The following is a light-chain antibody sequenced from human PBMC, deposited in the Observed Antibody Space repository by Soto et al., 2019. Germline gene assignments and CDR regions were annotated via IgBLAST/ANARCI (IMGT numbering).Light chain of an antibody. Sequence: QSVLTQPPSVSGAPGQRVTIACTGNNSNIGTGFDVHWYRHFPGAAPKLLLSGTSHRPSGVPDRFSGSKSGTSASLAITGLQADDEADYYCSSYAGSTLVFGGGTKLTVL. CDR2: GTS. CDR1: NSNIGTGFD. V-gene: IGLV1-40*01. J-gene: IGLJ2*01. CDR3: SSYAGSTLV.